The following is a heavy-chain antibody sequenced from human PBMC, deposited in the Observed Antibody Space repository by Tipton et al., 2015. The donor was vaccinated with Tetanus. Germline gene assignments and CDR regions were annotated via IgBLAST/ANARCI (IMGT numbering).Heavy chain of an antibody. J-gene: IGHJ4*01. V-gene: IGHV4-34*01. Sequence: TLSLTCAVYGESFSDYYWSWIRQPPGKGLEWIGEIHPSGITDYNPSLKSRVIISVDTSKNQFSLKLSSVTAADSALYFCGRGTDAYKSGNYWGQGALVTVSP. CDR2: IHPSGIT. CDR3: GRGTDAYKSGNY. CDR1: GESFSDYY. D-gene: IGHD5-24*01.